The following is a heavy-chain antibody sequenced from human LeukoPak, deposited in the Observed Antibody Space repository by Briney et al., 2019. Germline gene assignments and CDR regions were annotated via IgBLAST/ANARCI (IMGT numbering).Heavy chain of an antibody. J-gene: IGHJ4*02. D-gene: IGHD2-2*01. CDR3: ARGSLLGYCSSTSCYASFDY. CDR1: GYTFTGYY. V-gene: IGHV1-2*02. Sequence: ASVKVSCKASGYTFTGYYMHWVRQAPGQGLEWMGWINPNSGGTNYAQKFQGRVTMTRDTSISTAYMELSRLRSDDTAVYYCARGSLLGYCSSTSCYASFDYWGQGTLVTVSS. CDR2: INPNSGGT.